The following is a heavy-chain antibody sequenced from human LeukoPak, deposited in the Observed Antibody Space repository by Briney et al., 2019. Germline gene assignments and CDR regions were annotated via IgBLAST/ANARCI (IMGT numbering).Heavy chain of an antibody. CDR1: GFTFSNYG. Sequence: PGRSLRLSCAASGFTFSNYGMHWVRQAPGKGLEWVALISYDGSNKYYADSVKGRFTISRDNSKNTLYLQMNSLRAEDTAIYYCAKMAAEERWGQGTLVTVSS. V-gene: IGHV3-30*18. CDR3: AKMAAEER. J-gene: IGHJ4*02. CDR2: ISYDGSNK. D-gene: IGHD6-25*01.